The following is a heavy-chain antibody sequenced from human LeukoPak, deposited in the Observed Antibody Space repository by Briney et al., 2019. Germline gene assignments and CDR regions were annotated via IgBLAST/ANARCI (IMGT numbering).Heavy chain of an antibody. CDR1: GFSFSDYW. CDR3: ARAGYCSGGSCYYAFDI. D-gene: IGHD2-15*01. CDR2: VKGDGSGI. V-gene: IGHV3-74*01. J-gene: IGHJ3*02. Sequence: GGSLRLSCAASGFSFSDYWMLWVRQAPGKGLLWVSRVKGDGSGITYADSVKGRFTISRDNAKNTLYLQMNSLRVEDTAVYYCARAGYCSGGSCYYAFDIWGQGTMVTVSS.